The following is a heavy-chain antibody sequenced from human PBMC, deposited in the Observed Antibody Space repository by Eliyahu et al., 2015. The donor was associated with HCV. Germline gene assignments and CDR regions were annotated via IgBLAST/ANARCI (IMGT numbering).Heavy chain of an antibody. CDR1: GXTVTXAW. CDR2: IANKADGXTI. CDR3: TTVGNPAYFAS. J-gene: IGHJ4*02. Sequence: EVHLVESGGGLVKPGGSXXLSCAVSGXTVTXAWMGWVRQAPGKGLXWVGRIANKADGXTIIYAAPLQGRFTISRDDSKNTLDLQMNGLKIEDTAVYYCTTVGNPAYFASWGQGTLVTVSS. V-gene: IGHV3-15*04.